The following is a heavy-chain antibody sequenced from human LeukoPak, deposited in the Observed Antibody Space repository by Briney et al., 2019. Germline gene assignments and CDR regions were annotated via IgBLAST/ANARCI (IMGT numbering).Heavy chain of an antibody. CDR1: GGSFSGYY. D-gene: IGHD3-10*02. V-gene: IGHV4-4*07. CDR2: VYISGNT. J-gene: IGHJ4*02. CDR3: ARDLFGESIDY. Sequence: PSETLSLTCAVYGGSFSGYYWSWIRQPPGKGLEWIGRVYISGNTNYNPSLKSRVTMSVDTSKKQFSLKLSSVTAADTAVYYCARDLFGESIDYWGQGTLVTVSS.